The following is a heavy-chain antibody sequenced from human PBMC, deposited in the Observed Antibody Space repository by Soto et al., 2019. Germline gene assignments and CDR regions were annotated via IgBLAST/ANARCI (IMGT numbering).Heavy chain of an antibody. CDR1: GFTFNTYA. CDR2: ISGGGGST. D-gene: IGHD2-21*02. CDR3: AKGFIVVVTAIRPDDNFDV. J-gene: IGHJ3*01. Sequence: GWSLRLSCAASGFTFNTYAMNWVRQVPGKGLEWVASISGGGGSTYYADSVKGRFTISRDTSKNTLYLQMNSLSAEDTAVYYCAKGFIVVVTAIRPDDNFDVWGQGTMVTVSS. V-gene: IGHV3-23*01.